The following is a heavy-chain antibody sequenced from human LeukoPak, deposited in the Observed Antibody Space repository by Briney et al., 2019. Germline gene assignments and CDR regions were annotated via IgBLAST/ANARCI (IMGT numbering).Heavy chain of an antibody. CDR3: ARAVGRYYDFWSGYSEYNWFDP. D-gene: IGHD3-3*01. Sequence: SETLSLTCTVSGGSISSSSYYWGWIRQPPGKGLEWIGSIYYSGSTYYNPSLKSRVTISVDTSKNQFSLKLSSVTAADTAVYYCARAVGRYYDFWSGYSEYNWFDPWGQGTLVTVSS. CDR1: GGSISSSSYY. V-gene: IGHV4-39*07. J-gene: IGHJ5*02. CDR2: IYYSGST.